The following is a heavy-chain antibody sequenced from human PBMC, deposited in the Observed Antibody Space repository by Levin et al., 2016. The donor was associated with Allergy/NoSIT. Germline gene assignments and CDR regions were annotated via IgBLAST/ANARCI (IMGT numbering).Heavy chain of an antibody. CDR3: VKGNQLLLGEEFSYYYMDV. V-gene: IGHV3-64D*06. D-gene: IGHD2-15*01. CDR2: ISSNGGRK. CDR1: GFTFRSYV. Sequence: GESLKISCSASGFTFRSYVMHWVRQAPGKGLVYVSAISSNGGRKYHADSVKGRFTISRDNSKNTLYLQMSSLRAEDTAVYYCVKGNQLLLGEEFSYYYMDVWGKGTTVTVSS. J-gene: IGHJ6*03.